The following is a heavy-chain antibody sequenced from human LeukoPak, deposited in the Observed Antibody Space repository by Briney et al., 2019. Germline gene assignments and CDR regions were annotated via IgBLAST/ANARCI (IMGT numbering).Heavy chain of an antibody. CDR1: GGSVSSSSYY. Sequence: PSETLSLTCTVYGGSVSSSSYYWGWIRQPPGKGLEWIGSVYYSGSTYYNPSLKSRVTISVDTSKNQFSLKLSSVTAADTALYYCARRLRGFDSWGQGTLVTVSS. J-gene: IGHJ5*01. V-gene: IGHV4-39*01. CDR3: ARRLRGFDS. D-gene: IGHD5-12*01. CDR2: VYYSGST.